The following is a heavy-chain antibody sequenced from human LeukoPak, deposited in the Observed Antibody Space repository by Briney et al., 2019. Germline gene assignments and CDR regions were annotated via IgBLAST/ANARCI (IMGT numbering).Heavy chain of an antibody. CDR2: IYYSGST. J-gene: IGHJ2*01. CDR1: GGSISSYY. CDR3: ARDTRDGYNRRVRGDWYFDL. D-gene: IGHD5-24*01. Sequence: SETLSLTCTASGGSISSYYWSWIRQPPGKGLEWIGYIYYSGSTNYNPSLKSRVTISVDTSKNQFSLKLSSVTAADTAVYYCARDTRDGYNRRVRGDWYFDLWGRGTLVTVSS. V-gene: IGHV4-59*01.